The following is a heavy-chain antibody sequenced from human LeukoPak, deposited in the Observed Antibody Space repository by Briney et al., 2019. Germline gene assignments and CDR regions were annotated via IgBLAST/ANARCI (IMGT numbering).Heavy chain of an antibody. Sequence: GGSLRLSCAASGFTFSDSYMSWIRQAPGKGLEGFSYISSVGNTIYYADSVKGRFTISRDNARNSLYLQMNSLRAEDTAVYYCARSGDRAYYYYMDVWGKGTTVTVSS. D-gene: IGHD2-21*02. CDR2: ISSVGNTI. CDR1: GFTFSDSY. J-gene: IGHJ6*03. V-gene: IGHV3-11*04. CDR3: ARSGDRAYYYYMDV.